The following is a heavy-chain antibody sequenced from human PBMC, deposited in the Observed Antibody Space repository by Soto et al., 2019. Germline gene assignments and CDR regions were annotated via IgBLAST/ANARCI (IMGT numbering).Heavy chain of an antibody. J-gene: IGHJ5*02. D-gene: IGHD3-3*01. CDR1: GGAISGYY. CDR2: IYSSGGT. CDR3: ARGQRFSDSFNP. Sequence: QVQLQESGPGLVKPSETLSLTCTVSGGAISGYYWTWIRQSAGKGLEWIGRIYSSGGTKYNPSLQSRVTMYLDTSKNQFSLRLTSVTAADTAVYYCARGQRFSDSFNPWGQGTLVTVSS. V-gene: IGHV4-4*07.